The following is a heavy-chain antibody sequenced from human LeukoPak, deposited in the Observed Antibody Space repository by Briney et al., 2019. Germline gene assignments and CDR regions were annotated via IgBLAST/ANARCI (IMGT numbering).Heavy chain of an antibody. D-gene: IGHD2-21*01. V-gene: IGHV1-2*02. CDR1: GYSFTDYY. CDR3: ARADRLHGGPYLIGP. CDR2: INPNSGGT. J-gene: IGHJ5*02. Sequence: ASVKVSCKTSGYSFTDYYMHWVRQAPGQGLEWMGWINPNSGGTSSAQKFQGRVTMTRDTSITTVYMEVSWLTSDDTAIYYCARADRLHGGPYLIGPWGQGTLVTVSS.